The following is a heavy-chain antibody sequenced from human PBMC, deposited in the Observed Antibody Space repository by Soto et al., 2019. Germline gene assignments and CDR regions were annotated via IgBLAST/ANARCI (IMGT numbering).Heavy chain of an antibody. Sequence: SETLSLTCSVSGGSISGSYWSCIRQSPGKGLEWLGYVYYTGSTNYSPSLRSRVSISVDTSKNEFSLRLSSVTAADTAVYFCARSVVAPGAHIDYWGQGTQVTVP. D-gene: IGHD2-8*02. V-gene: IGHV4-59*01. J-gene: IGHJ4*02. CDR2: VYYTGST. CDR1: GGSISGSY. CDR3: ARSVVAPGAHIDY.